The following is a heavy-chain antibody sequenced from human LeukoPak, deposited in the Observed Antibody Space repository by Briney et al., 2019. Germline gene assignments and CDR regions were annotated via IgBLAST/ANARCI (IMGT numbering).Heavy chain of an antibody. D-gene: IGHD1-26*01. Sequence: ASVKVSCKASGYTFTGYYMHWVRQAPGQGLEWMGWINPNSGGTNYAQKFQGRVTMTRDTSISTAYMELSRLRSDDTAVYYCARDPRRSGSYYFDYWGQGTLVTVSS. V-gene: IGHV1-2*02. CDR1: GYTFTGYY. CDR2: INPNSGGT. CDR3: ARDPRRSGSYYFDY. J-gene: IGHJ4*02.